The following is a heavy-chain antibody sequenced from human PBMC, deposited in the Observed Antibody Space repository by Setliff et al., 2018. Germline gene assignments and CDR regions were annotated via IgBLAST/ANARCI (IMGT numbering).Heavy chain of an antibody. D-gene: IGHD2-21*01. V-gene: IGHV3-23*01. Sequence: GGSLRLSCVGSDFTFSNSAMSWVRQAPGKGLEWVSTITDSGSKILYVDSVKGRFTISRDNSKNSLYLQMDSLRPEDTAVYYCAKDRSFPRYRGLGTLVTVSS. CDR2: ITDSGSKI. CDR3: AKDRSFPRY. CDR1: DFTFSNSA. J-gene: IGHJ4*02.